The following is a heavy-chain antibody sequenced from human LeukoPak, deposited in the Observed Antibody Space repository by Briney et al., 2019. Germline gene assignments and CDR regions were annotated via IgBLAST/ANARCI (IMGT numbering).Heavy chain of an antibody. CDR2: INPNSGGT. Sequence: GASVKVSCKASGYTFTGYYMHWVRQAPGQGLEWMGRINPNSGGTNYAQKFQGRVTMTRDTFISTAYMELSRLRSDDTAVYYCARLSYDSSGYYFDYWGQGTLVTVSS. CDR1: GYTFTGYY. D-gene: IGHD3-22*01. V-gene: IGHV1-2*06. CDR3: ARLSYDSSGYYFDY. J-gene: IGHJ4*02.